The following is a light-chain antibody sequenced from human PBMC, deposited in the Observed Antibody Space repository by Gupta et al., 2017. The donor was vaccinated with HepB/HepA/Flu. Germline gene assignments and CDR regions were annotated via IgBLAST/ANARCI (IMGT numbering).Light chain of an antibody. CDR3: SSCAGSSAPYV. V-gene: IGLV2-23*02. CDR1: SSDVGSFNL. Sequence: HSALTQPASVSGSPGQSITISCTATSSDVGSFNLVSWYQQRPSKAPNLMIYEVSKRPSGGSNRFSGYKSGNTASLTSARLHAEDEADYYCSSCAGSSAPYVFGTGTKVTVL. CDR2: EVS. J-gene: IGLJ1*01.